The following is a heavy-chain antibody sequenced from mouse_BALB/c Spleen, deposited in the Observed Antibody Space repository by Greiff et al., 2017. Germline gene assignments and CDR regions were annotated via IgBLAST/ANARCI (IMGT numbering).Heavy chain of an antibody. D-gene: IGHD2-14*01. Sequence: VQLVESGPGLVQPSQSLSITCTVSGFSLTSYGVHWVRQSPGKGLEWLGVIWSGGSTDYNAAFISRLSISKDNSKIQVFFKMNSLQANDTAIYYCARIWYDRGYAMDYWGQGTSVTVSS. CDR3: ARIWYDRGYAMDY. CDR1: GFSLTSYG. CDR2: IWSGGST. J-gene: IGHJ4*01. V-gene: IGHV2-2*02.